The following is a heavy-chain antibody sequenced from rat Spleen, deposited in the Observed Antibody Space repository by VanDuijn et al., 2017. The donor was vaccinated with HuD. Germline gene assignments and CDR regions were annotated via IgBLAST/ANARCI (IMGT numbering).Heavy chain of an antibody. J-gene: IGHJ3*01. V-gene: IGHV3-1*01. CDR3: ARSGFITIAATPFAY. Sequence: EVQLQESGPGLVKPSQSLSLTCSVTGYSITSNYWGWIRKFPGNKMEWMGYISYSGSTSYNPSLKSRISITRDTSKNQFFLQLNSVTTEDTDTYYCARSGFITIAATPFAYWGQGTLVTVSS. CDR2: ISYSGST. D-gene: IGHD1-2*01. CDR1: GYSITSNY.